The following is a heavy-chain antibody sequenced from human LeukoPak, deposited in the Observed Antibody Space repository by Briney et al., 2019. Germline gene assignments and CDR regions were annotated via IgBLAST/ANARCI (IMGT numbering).Heavy chain of an antibody. J-gene: IGHJ4*02. V-gene: IGHV4-34*01. CDR1: GGSFSGYY. CDR3: ARVKGWFGRGYFDY. D-gene: IGHD3-10*01. Sequence: PSETLSLTCAVYGGSFSGYYWSWIRQPPGKGLEWIGEINHSGSTNYNPSLKSRVTISVDTSKNQFSLKLSSVTAADTAVYYCARVKGWFGRGYFDYGGQGTLVTVSS. CDR2: INHSGST.